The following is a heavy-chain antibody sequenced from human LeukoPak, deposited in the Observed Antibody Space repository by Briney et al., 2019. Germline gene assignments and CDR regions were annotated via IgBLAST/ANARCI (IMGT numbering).Heavy chain of an antibody. V-gene: IGHV1-69*05. D-gene: IGHD6-19*01. J-gene: IGHJ4*02. CDR1: GYTFTSYG. Sequence: SVKVSCKASGYTFTSYGISWVRQAPGQGLEWMGRIIPIFGTANYAQKFQGRVTITTDEYTSTAYMELSSLRSEDTAVYYCARDYSSGHRGVDYWGQGTLVTVSS. CDR3: ARDYSSGHRGVDY. CDR2: IIPIFGTA.